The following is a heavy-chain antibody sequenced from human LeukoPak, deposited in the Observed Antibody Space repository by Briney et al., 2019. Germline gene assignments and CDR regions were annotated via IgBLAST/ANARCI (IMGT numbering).Heavy chain of an antibody. Sequence: SETLSLTCTVSGGSISSYYWSWIRQPPGKGLEWIGYIYYSGSTNYNPSLKSRVTISVDTSKNQFSLKLSSVTAADTAVYYCARGGYSYGYWSFDYWGQGTLVTVSS. J-gene: IGHJ4*02. CDR3: ARGGYSYGYWSFDY. CDR1: GGSISSYY. CDR2: IYYSGST. V-gene: IGHV4-59*01. D-gene: IGHD5-18*01.